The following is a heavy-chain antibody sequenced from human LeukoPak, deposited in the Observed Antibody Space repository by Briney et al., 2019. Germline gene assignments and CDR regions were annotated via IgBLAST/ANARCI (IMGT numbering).Heavy chain of an antibody. D-gene: IGHD5-18*01. CDR3: ARDKQHSYGRYFDH. CDR2: MQSTGNS. Sequence: SDTLSLTCTVSGGSISTYHWNWIRKSPEKGLEWIGYMQSTGNSNYNPSLKSRVTMSVDMSRNQIVLNLSSVTAADTAVYFCARDKQHSYGRYFDHWGQGTLVTVSS. CDR1: GGSISTYH. J-gene: IGHJ4*02. V-gene: IGHV4-59*01.